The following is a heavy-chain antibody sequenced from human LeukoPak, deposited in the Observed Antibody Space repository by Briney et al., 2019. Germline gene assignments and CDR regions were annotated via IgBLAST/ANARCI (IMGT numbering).Heavy chain of an antibody. V-gene: IGHV1-69*05. J-gene: IGHJ4*02. Sequence: SVKVSCKASGGTFSSYAISWVRQAPGQGLEWMVGIIPIFGTANYAQKFQGRVTITTDESTSTAYMELSSLRSEDTAVYYCARDRHYYDSSGYSIYYWGQGTLVTVSS. CDR3: ARDRHYYDSSGYSIYY. D-gene: IGHD3-22*01. CDR1: GGTFSSYA. CDR2: IIPIFGTA.